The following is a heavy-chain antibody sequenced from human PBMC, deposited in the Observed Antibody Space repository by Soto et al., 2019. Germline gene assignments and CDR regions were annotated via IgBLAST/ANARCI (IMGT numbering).Heavy chain of an antibody. Sequence: QVQLVQSGSEVKKPGASVKVSCKASGYTFTSYGISWVRQAPGQGLEWMGWISGYNGNTNYAQKFQCRVTMTTDTSTSTAYMEVRSLRSDDTAVYYCARAGLGVPGTGYGMDVWGQGTTVTVSS. CDR1: GYTFTSYG. V-gene: IGHV1-18*01. J-gene: IGHJ6*02. D-gene: IGHD6-19*01. CDR3: ARAGLGVPGTGYGMDV. CDR2: ISGYNGNT.